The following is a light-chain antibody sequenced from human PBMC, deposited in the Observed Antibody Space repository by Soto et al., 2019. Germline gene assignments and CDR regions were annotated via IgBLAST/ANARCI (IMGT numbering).Light chain of an antibody. V-gene: IGLV2-18*02. CDR3: SSYTSSSTYV. Sequence: QSALTQPPSVSGSPGQSVALSCTGTSSDVGGSNGVSWYQQPPGTAPKLIIYDVSNRPSGVPDRFSGSKSGNTASLIISGLQAEDEGDYYCSSYTSSSTYVFGTGTKVTVL. J-gene: IGLJ1*01. CDR2: DVS. CDR1: SSDVGGSNG.